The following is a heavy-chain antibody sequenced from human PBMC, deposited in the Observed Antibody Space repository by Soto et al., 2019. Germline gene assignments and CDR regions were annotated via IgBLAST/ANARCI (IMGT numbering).Heavy chain of an antibody. CDR2: ISDGGAGT. Sequence: GGSLRLSWEASGFTFGAYVMTWVRQAPGKELQWVSSISDGGAGTYYADSVKGRFTISRDNSKNTLYLQMNSLRVEDTAVYYCAKDLSRSGYKYFDCWGQGSLVTVSS. CDR3: AKDLSRSGYKYFDC. CDR1: GFTFGAYV. V-gene: IGHV3-23*01. J-gene: IGHJ4*02. D-gene: IGHD3-22*01.